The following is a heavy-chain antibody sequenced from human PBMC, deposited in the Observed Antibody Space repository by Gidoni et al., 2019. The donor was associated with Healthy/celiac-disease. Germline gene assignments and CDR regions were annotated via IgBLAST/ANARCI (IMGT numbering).Heavy chain of an antibody. CDR3: ARGPQTSGPRVSGAFDI. D-gene: IGHD3-10*01. CDR2: ISSSSSYI. V-gene: IGHV3-21*01. CDR1: GFTFSSYS. J-gene: IGHJ3*02. Sequence: EVQLVESGGGLVKPGGSLRLSCAASGFTFSSYSMNWVRQAPGKGLEWVSSISSSSSYIDYADSVKGRFTISRDNAKNSLYLQMNSLRAEDTAVYYCARGPQTSGPRVSGAFDIWGQGTMVTVSS.